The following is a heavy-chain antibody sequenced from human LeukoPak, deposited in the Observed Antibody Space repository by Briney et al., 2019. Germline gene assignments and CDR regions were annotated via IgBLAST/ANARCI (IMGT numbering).Heavy chain of an antibody. V-gene: IGHV3-7*01. CDR1: GFTFSSHW. CDR2: TNQDGSEK. D-gene: IGHD3-16*02. CDR3: AELSTN. J-gene: IGHJ3*01. Sequence: GGSLRLSCAASGFTFSSHWMAWVRQAPGKGLEWVANTNQDGSEKNYVDSVKGRFTISRDNAKNSLYLQMNSLRVEDTAVYYCAELSTNWGQGTRVTVSS.